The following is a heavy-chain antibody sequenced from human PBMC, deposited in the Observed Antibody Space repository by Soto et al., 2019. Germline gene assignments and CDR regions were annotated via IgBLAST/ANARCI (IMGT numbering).Heavy chain of an antibody. CDR2: ISGSGGST. J-gene: IGHJ3*02. V-gene: IGHV3-23*01. CDR3: ANGNSGYVPGAFDI. CDR1: GFTFSSYA. Sequence: EVQLLESGGGLVQPGGSLRLSCAASGFTFSSYAMSWVREAPGKGLEWVSAISGSGGSTYYADSVKGRLTISRDNSNKTLYLQMNSLRAEDTAVYYCANGNSGYVPGAFDIWGQGTMVTVSS. D-gene: IGHD5-12*01.